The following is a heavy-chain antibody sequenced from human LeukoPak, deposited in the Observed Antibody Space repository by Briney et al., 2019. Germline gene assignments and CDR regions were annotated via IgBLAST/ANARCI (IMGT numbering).Heavy chain of an antibody. D-gene: IGHD3-3*01. J-gene: IGHJ4*02. CDR3: ARDEPNCSSTSCYEDYDFWSGYYVVY. CDR1: GGSFSGYY. Sequence: NPSETLSLTCAVYGGSFSGYYWSWIRQPPGKGLEWIGEINHSGSTNYNPSLKSRVTISVDTSKNQFPLKLSSVTAADTAVYYCARDEPNCSSTSCYEDYDFWSGYYVVYWGQGTLVTVSS. V-gene: IGHV4-34*01. CDR2: INHSGST.